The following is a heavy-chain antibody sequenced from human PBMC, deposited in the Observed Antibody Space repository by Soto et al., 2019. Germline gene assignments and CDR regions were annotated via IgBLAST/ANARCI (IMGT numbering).Heavy chain of an antibody. CDR2: ISGNNYYI. CDR3: ARSDQRRKLIREGQGSDMDV. D-gene: IGHD6-25*01. J-gene: IGHJ6*02. CDR1: GFPFGSYA. V-gene: IGHV3-21*06. Sequence: PXVSLTLSCEASGFPFGSYAINWVRQAPGKGLEWVSSISGNNYYIYYADSVKGRFTISRDNAKSSLFLQMNSLRADDTGVYFCARSDQRRKLIREGQGSDMDVWGPGTTVTVSS.